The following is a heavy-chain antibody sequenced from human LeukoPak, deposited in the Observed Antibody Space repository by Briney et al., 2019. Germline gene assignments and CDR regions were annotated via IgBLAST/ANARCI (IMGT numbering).Heavy chain of an antibody. CDR1: GDSISSGDYY. J-gene: IGHJ3*02. V-gene: IGHV4-61*02. CDR3: ARGPYSYDSSGAFDI. D-gene: IGHD3-22*01. Sequence: PSETLSLTCTDSGDSISSGDYYWSWIRQPAGKGLEWIGRISSSGSTNYNPSLKSRVTISVDTSKNQFSLKLSSVTAADTAVYFCARGPYSYDSSGAFDIWGQGTMVTVSS. CDR2: ISSSGST.